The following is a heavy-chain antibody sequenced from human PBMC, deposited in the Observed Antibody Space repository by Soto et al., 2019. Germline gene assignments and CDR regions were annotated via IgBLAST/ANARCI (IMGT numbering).Heavy chain of an antibody. CDR2: IIPVFGTA. Sequence: SVKVSCKASGGTFSSDAISWVRQAPGQGLEWMGAIIPVFGTAHYAQNFQGRATLTADKSTTTVYMELSSLRSEDTAVYYCAKEGGKNYASSGDFPRTYYYYVMDVWGQETTGTVSS. D-gene: IGHD3-22*01. J-gene: IGHJ6*02. CDR3: AKEGGKNYASSGDFPRTYYYYVMDV. CDR1: GGTFSSDA. V-gene: IGHV1-69*06.